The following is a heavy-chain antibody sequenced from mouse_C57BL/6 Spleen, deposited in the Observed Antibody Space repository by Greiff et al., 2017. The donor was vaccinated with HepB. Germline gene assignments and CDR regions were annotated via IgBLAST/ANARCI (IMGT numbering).Heavy chain of an antibody. J-gene: IGHJ1*03. V-gene: IGHV8-12*01. D-gene: IGHD1-1*01. CDR3: ARKGIYYGSSYVNWYFDV. Sequence: QVTLKVSGPGILQSSQTLSLTCSFSGFSLSTSGMGVSWIRQPSGKGLEWLAHIYWDDDKRYNPSLKSRLTISKDTSRNQVFLKITSVDTADTATYYGARKGIYYGSSYVNWYFDVWGTGTTVTVSS. CDR1: GFSLSTSGMG. CDR2: IYWDDDK.